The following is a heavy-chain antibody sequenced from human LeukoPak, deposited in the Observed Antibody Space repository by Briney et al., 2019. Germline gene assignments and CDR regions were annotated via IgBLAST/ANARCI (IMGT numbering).Heavy chain of an antibody. CDR3: AKGSSYHDSSGYYDAFDI. CDR2: ISYDGSDK. J-gene: IGHJ3*02. D-gene: IGHD3-22*01. Sequence: GGSLRLSCAASGFTFSSYGMHWVRQAPGKGLEWLAVISYDGSDKYYADSVKGRFTISRDSSKNTLYLKMNSLRAEDPAVYYCAKGSSYHDSSGYYDAFDIWGQGTMVTVSS. CDR1: GFTFSSYG. V-gene: IGHV3-30*18.